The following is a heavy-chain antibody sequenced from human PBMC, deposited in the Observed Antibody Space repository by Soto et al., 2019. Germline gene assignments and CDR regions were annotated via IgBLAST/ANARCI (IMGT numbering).Heavy chain of an antibody. CDR3: DSLGNVPSSYSGLAV. CDR1: GYSFTRYG. Sequence: QVQLVQSGAEVKKPGASVKVSCKASGYSFTRYGISWVRQAPGQGLEWMGWISGYNANTNYPENLQSTITRSTDTSTSTAYIALSHLITYDTAVFSCDSLGNVPSSYSGLAVLCQGTTVTVSS. D-gene: IGHD1-1*01. CDR2: ISGYNANT. J-gene: IGHJ6*02. V-gene: IGHV1-18*01.